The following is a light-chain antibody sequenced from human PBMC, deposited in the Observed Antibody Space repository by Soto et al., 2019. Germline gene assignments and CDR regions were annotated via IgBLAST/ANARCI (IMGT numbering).Light chain of an antibody. CDR2: GAS. Sequence: EIVLPQSPGTLSLSPGERSTLSGRASQSVSSSYLAWYQQKPGQAPRLLIYGASSRATGIPDRFSGSGSGTDFTLTVSRLEPEDFAVYYCQQFGSSLTVGQGTRLEIK. V-gene: IGKV3-20*01. CDR3: QQFGSSLT. CDR1: QSVSSSY. J-gene: IGKJ5*01.